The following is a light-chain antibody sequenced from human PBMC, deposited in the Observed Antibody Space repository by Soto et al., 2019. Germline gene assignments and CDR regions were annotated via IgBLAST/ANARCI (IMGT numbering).Light chain of an antibody. CDR3: YSYTRSRTWV. CDR2: EVS. CDR1: SSDVGGYNY. V-gene: IGLV2-14*01. J-gene: IGLJ3*02. Sequence: QSVLTQPASVSGSPGQSITISCTGTSSDVGGYNYVSRYQQHPGKAPKLMIYEVSNRPSGVSNRVSGSKSGNTASLTISGLQAEDEADYYCYSYTRSRTWVFGGGTKLTVL.